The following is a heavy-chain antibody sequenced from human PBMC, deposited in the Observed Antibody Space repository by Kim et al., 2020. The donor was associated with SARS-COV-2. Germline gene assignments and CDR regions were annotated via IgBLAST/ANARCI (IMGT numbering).Heavy chain of an antibody. CDR2: TYYRSKWYN. J-gene: IGHJ6*02. Sequence: SQTLSLTCAISGDRVSSNSAAWNWIRQSPSRGLEWLGRTYYRSKWYNDYAVSVKSRITINPDTSKNQFSLQLNSVTPEDTAVYYCARGGLRSPTRYYYGMDVWGQGTTVTVSS. V-gene: IGHV6-1*01. CDR1: GDRVSSNSAA. CDR3: ARGGLRSPTRYYYGMDV.